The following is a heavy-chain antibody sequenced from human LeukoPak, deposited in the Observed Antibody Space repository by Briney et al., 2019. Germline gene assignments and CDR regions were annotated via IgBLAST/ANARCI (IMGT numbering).Heavy chain of an antibody. D-gene: IGHD3-10*01. CDR3: ASDPRPMAPLDY. V-gene: IGHV3-11*04. CDR2: ISSSGSTI. Sequence: GGSLRLSCAASGFTFSDYYMSWIRQAPGKGLEWVSYISSSGSTIYYADSVKGRFTISRDNAKNSLYLQMNSLRAEDTAVYYCASDPRPMAPLDYWGQGTLVTVSS. J-gene: IGHJ4*02. CDR1: GFTFSDYY.